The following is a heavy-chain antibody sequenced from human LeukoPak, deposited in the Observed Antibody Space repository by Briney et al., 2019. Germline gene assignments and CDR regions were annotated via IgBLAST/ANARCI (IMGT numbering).Heavy chain of an antibody. CDR2: NSNSGST. V-gene: IGHV4-59*08. J-gene: IGHJ4*02. CDR1: GGSIGSYY. CDR3: VRHGGGYSFDY. D-gene: IGHD2-21*01. Sequence: PSETLSLTSTVSGGSIGSYYWGWIRQPPGKGFEWIGYNSNSGSTDYNPSLKSRVTISVDTSKNQFSLKLSSLTAADTAMFYCVRHGGGYSFDYWGQGTLVTVSS.